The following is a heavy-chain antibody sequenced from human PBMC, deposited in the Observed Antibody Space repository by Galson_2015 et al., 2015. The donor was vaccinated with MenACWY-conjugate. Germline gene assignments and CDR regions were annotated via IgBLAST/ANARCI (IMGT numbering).Heavy chain of an antibody. Sequence: SLRLSCAASGFTIRSYWLNWVRQAPGKGLEWVANIKEDGSEKYYVDSVKARFTISRDTAKNSLYLQMSSLRAEDTAVYYCARLRGDYSLDYWGQGTLVTVSS. CDR2: IKEDGSEK. V-gene: IGHV3-7*03. D-gene: IGHD2-15*01. CDR3: ARLRGDYSLDY. J-gene: IGHJ4*02. CDR1: GFTIRSYW.